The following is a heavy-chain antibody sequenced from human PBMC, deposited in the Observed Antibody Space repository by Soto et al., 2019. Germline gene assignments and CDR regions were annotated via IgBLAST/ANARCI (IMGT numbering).Heavy chain of an antibody. CDR1: GYTFTNSD. D-gene: IGHD2-15*01. CDR3: ARRHHCSGGICYYGLDN. J-gene: IGHJ4*02. CDR2: MKPDSGHA. V-gene: IGHV1-8*01. Sequence: QVQLVQSGAEVQKPGASVKVSCKASGYTFTNSDINWVRQAHGQGLVWMGWMKPDSGHAPYAQNFQGRVTLTTSTYTSTVYMEMRSLGSEDAAVYYCARRHHCSGGICYYGLDNWGQGTLVTVSS.